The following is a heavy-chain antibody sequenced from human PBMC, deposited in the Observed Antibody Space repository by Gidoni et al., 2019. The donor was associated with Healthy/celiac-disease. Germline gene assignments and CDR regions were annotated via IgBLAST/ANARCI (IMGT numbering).Heavy chain of an antibody. Sequence: QLQLQESGPGLVKPSETLSLTCTVSGGSISSSSYYWGWIRQPPGKGLEWMGSIYYSGSTYYNPSLKSRVTISVDTTKNQFSLKLSSVTAADTAVYYCARRASVGSYFSDWFDPWGQGTLVTVSS. J-gene: IGHJ5*02. CDR1: GGSISSSSYY. CDR2: IYYSGST. D-gene: IGHD1-26*01. V-gene: IGHV4-39*01. CDR3: ARRASVGSYFSDWFDP.